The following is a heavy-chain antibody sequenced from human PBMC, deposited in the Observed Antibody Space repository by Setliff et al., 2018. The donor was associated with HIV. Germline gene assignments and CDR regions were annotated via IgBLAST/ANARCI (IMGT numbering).Heavy chain of an antibody. CDR1: GFTFSSYA. J-gene: IGHJ4*02. V-gene: IGHV3-21*01. Sequence: GGSLRLSCAASGFTFSSYAMSWVRQAPGKGLEWVSSISSSSSYIYYADSVKGRFTISRDNAKNSLYLQMNSLRAEDTAVYYCARGYYDSRGYYYPFDYWGQGTLVTVSS. D-gene: IGHD3-22*01. CDR2: ISSSSSYI. CDR3: ARGYYDSRGYYYPFDY.